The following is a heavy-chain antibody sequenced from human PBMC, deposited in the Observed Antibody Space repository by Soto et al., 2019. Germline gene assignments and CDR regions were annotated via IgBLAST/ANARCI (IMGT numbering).Heavy chain of an antibody. Sequence: QVQLVQSGAEVKEPGASVRVSCKASGYTFTNYGISWVRQAPGQGLEWMGWISTNNGYTIYAQKFQGGVTMTTDTSTSTAYKDLRSLRIDGTAVYYCARDERPRGAFRDVRGQGTTVTVSS. J-gene: IGHJ6*02. V-gene: IGHV1-18*01. CDR1: GYTFTNYG. CDR2: ISTNNGYT. D-gene: IGHD1-1*01. CDR3: ARDERPRGAFRDV.